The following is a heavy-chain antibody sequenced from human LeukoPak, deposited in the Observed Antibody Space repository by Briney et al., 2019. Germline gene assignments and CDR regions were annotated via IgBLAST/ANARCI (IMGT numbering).Heavy chain of an antibody. V-gene: IGHV4-59*11. J-gene: IGHJ5*02. D-gene: IGHD5-12*01. CDR3: ASGQGWLTDH. CDR1: GGSISNHY. Sequence: PSETLSLTCTVSGGSISNHYCNWIRQSPGKELEWIGYVHYSRGTNYNPSLKSRVTISLDTSKNQFFLQLSSVTAADTAVHHCASGQGWLTDHWGRGTLVAVSS. CDR2: VHYSRGT.